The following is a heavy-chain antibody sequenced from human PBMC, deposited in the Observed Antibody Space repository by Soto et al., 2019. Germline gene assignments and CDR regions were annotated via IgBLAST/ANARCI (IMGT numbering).Heavy chain of an antibody. CDR1: GFTFDDYA. D-gene: IGHD3-10*01. Sequence: SCAASGFTFDDYAMHWARQAPGKGLEWVSGISWNSGNIGYADSVKGRFTISRDNAKKSLYLQMNSLRADDTALYYCAKGDYGSASFSFDYWGRGTLVTVSS. CDR2: ISWNSGNI. J-gene: IGHJ4*02. CDR3: AKGDYGSASFSFDY. V-gene: IGHV3-9*01.